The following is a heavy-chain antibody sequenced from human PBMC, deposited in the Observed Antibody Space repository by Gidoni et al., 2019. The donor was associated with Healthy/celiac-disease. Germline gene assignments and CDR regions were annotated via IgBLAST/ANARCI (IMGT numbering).Heavy chain of an antibody. D-gene: IGHD3-22*01. CDR3: AKDELGAHYDSSGSYYYFDY. Sequence: EVQLLESGGGLVQPGGSLRLSCAASGFTFSSYAMSWVRQAPGKGLEWVSAISGSGGSTYYADSVKGRFTISRDNSKNMLYLQMNSLRAEDTAVYYCAKDELGAHYDSSGSYYYFDYWGQGSLVTVSS. CDR2: ISGSGGST. V-gene: IGHV3-23*01. J-gene: IGHJ4*02. CDR1: GFTFSSYA.